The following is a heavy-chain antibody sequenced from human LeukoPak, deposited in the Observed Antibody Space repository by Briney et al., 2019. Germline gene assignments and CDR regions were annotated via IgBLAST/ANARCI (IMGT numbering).Heavy chain of an antibody. Sequence: SETLSLTCTVSGGSISSGSYYWSWIRQPAGKGLEWIVRIYTSGSTNYNPSLKSRFTISVDTSKNQFSLKLSSVTAADTAVYYCASDRGSYFDYWGQGTLVTVSS. CDR3: ASDRGSYFDY. V-gene: IGHV4-61*02. CDR2: IYTSGST. J-gene: IGHJ4*02. D-gene: IGHD1-26*01. CDR1: GGSISSGSYY.